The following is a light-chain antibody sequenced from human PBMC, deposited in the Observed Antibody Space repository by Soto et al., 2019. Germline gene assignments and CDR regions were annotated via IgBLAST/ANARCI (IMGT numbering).Light chain of an antibody. CDR1: QSISSW. V-gene: IGKV1-5*01. CDR2: DAS. Sequence: IQMTQSPSTLSASVGDRVTIACPASQSISSWLAWYQQKPGKAPKLLIYDASSLESGVPSRFSGSGSGTEFTLTISSLQPDDFATYYCQQYNSYPWTFGQGTKVDNK. J-gene: IGKJ1*01. CDR3: QQYNSYPWT.